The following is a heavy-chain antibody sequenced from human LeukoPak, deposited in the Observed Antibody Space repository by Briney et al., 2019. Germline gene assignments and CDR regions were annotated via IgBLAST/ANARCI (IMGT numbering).Heavy chain of an antibody. D-gene: IGHD3-3*01. CDR1: VFTFGVSG. CDR2: MRSKSYGGPP. CDR3: TRAPDYDFWLDS. Sequence: GGSLSLSCTLSVFTFGVSGINGVRRAPGRGVECVGFMRSKSYGGPPQYAASVRGRFTISRDDSKSIAYLQMNSLEIEDTALYYCTRAPDYDFWLDSWGQGTLVTVSS. J-gene: IGHJ4*02. V-gene: IGHV3-49*04.